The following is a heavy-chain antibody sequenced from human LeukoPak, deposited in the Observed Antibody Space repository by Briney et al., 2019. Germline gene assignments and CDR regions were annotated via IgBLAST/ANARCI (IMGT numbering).Heavy chain of an antibody. CDR2: IRPNGHGT. V-gene: IGHV3-30*02. D-gene: IGHD4/OR15-4a*01. CDR3: AKEGAASWDVDV. CDR1: GFIFIGYG. Sequence: GGSLRLSCAASGFIFIGYGMHWVRLAPGKGPEWVAFIRPNGHGTYYGDSVKGRFMISRDNSKNTVDLQMNSLRGDDTATYYCAKEGAASWDVDVWGKGTTVTVSS. J-gene: IGHJ6*04.